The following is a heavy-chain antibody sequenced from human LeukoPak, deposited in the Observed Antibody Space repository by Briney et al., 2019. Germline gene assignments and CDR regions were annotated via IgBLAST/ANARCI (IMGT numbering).Heavy chain of an antibody. J-gene: IGHJ4*02. CDR1: GFTFSSYS. D-gene: IGHD6-13*01. CDR2: ISSSSSYI. V-gene: IGHV3-21*01. Sequence: GSLRLSCAASGFTFSSYSMNWVRQAPGKGLEWVSSISSSSSYIYYADSVKGRFTISRDNAKNSLYLQMNSLRAEDTAVYYCAREYSSSWDRNFDYWGQGTLVTVSS. CDR3: AREYSSSWDRNFDY.